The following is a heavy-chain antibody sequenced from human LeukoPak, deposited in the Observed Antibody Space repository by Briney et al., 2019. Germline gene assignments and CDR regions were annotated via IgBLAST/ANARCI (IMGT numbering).Heavy chain of an antibody. V-gene: IGHV3-21*01. Sequence: GGSLRLSCAASGFTFRSYSINWVRQAPGQGLEWVSSITSDSNSIYYADSVQGRFTISRDNAKNSLYLQMNTLRAEDTAVYYCAVAYYYGSGDAFDIWGQGTKVTVSS. CDR1: GFTFRSYS. CDR2: ITSDSNSI. CDR3: AVAYYYGSGDAFDI. J-gene: IGHJ3*02. D-gene: IGHD3-10*01.